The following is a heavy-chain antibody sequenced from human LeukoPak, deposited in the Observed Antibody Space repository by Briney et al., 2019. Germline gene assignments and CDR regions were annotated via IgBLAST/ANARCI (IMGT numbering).Heavy chain of an antibody. CDR3: ARGDYGDYVSIFFDY. CDR2: IYHSGST. Sequence: SQTLSLTCAVSGGSISSGGYSWSWIRQPPGKGLEGIGYIYHSGSTYYNPSLKSRVTISVDRSKNQFSLKLSSVTAADTAVYYCARGDYGDYVSIFFDYWGQGTLVTVSS. CDR1: GGSISSGGYS. D-gene: IGHD4-17*01. V-gene: IGHV4-30-2*01. J-gene: IGHJ4*02.